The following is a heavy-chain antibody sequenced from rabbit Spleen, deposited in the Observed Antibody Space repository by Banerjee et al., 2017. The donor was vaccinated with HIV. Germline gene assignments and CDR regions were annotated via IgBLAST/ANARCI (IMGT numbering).Heavy chain of an antibody. J-gene: IGHJ4*01. CDR1: GFSFGDRDV. CDR3: ARDLVGVIGWNFYL. CDR2: INTATGKA. V-gene: IGHV1S45*01. Sequence: QEQLEESGGGLVKPEGSLTVTCKASGFSFGDRDVMCWVRQAPGKGLEWIACINTATGKAVYASWAKGRFTISRTSSTTVTLRMTSLTAADRAAYFCARDLVGVIGWNFYLWGPGTLVTVS. D-gene: IGHD1-1*01.